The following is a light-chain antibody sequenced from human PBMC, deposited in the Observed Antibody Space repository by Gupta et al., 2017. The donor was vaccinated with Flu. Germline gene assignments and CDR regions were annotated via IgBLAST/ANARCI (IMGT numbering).Light chain of an antibody. CDR2: RNN. V-gene: IGLV1-47*01. Sequence: QSVLTQPPSASGPPGHSVTISCSGSSSNLGSNYVYWYQQLPGTAPKLLIYRNNQRPSGVPDRFSGSKSGTSASLAISGLRSEDEADYYCAAWDDSLSGPVFGGGTKLTVL. CDR1: SSNLGSNY. CDR3: AAWDDSLSGPV. J-gene: IGLJ3*02.